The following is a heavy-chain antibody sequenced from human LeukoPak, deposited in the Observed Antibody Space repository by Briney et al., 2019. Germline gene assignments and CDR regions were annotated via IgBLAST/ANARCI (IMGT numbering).Heavy chain of an antibody. CDR1: GFTFSSYS. CDR2: ISSSSSYI. D-gene: IGHD6-13*01. J-gene: IGHJ4*02. V-gene: IGHV3-21*01. Sequence: GGSLRLSCAASGFTFSSYSMNWVRQAPGKGPEWVSSISSSSSYIYYADSVKGRFTISRDNAKNSLYLQMNSLRAEDTAVYYCARVQDSSSWYSTANFDYWGQGTLVTVSS. CDR3: ARVQDSSSWYSTANFDY.